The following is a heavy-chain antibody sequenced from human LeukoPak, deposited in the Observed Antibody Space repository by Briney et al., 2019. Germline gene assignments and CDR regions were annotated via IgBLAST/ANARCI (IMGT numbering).Heavy chain of an antibody. CDR1: GFSFSRFA. J-gene: IGHJ6*03. Sequence: GGSLRLSCAASGFSFSRFAMNWVRHAPGKGLDWVSSISGSGEGTYYSGSVKGRFTISRDNSKNTLYLQMNSLRAEDTAVYYCAKSIRKGGYSGYDAIYYYYYMDVWGKGTTVTASS. CDR2: ISGSGEGT. D-gene: IGHD5-12*01. V-gene: IGHV3-23*01. CDR3: AKSIRKGGYSGYDAIYYYYYMDV.